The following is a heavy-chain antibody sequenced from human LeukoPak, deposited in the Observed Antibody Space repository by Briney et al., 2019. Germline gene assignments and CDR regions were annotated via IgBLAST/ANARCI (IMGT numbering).Heavy chain of an antibody. J-gene: IGHJ6*02. CDR2: ISYDGSNK. Sequence: GGSLRLSCAASGFTFSSYAMHWVRQAPGKRLEWVAVISYDGSNKYYADSVKGRFTISRDNSKNTLYLQMNSLRAEDTAVYYCARDPGGSSPGYYYGMDVWGQGTTVTVSS. V-gene: IGHV3-30-3*01. CDR3: ARDPGGSSPGYYYGMDV. D-gene: IGHD3-16*01. CDR1: GFTFSSYA.